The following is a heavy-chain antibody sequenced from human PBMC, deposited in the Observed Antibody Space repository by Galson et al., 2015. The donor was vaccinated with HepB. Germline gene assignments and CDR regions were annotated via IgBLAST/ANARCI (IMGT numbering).Heavy chain of an antibody. CDR1: GYTFTSYG. D-gene: IGHD2-2*01. CDR3: ARAEGGYCSSTSCHPPLDSRSYYYYYGMDV. J-gene: IGHJ6*02. V-gene: IGHV1-18*01. Sequence: SVKVSCKASGYTFTSYGISWVRQAPGQGLEWMGWISAYNGNTNYAQKLQGRVTMTTDTSTSTAYMELSSLRSEDTAVYYCARAEGGYCSSTSCHPPLDSRSYYYYYGMDVWGQGTTVTVSS. CDR2: ISAYNGNT.